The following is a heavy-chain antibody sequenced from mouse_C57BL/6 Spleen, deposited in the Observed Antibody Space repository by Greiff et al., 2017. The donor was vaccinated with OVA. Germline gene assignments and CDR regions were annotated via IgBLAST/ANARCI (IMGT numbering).Heavy chain of an antibody. Sequence: EVQLVESEGGLVQPGSSMKLSCTASGFTFSDYYMAWVRQVPEKGLEWVANINYDGSSTYYLDSLKSRFIISRDNAKNILYLQMSSLKSEDTATYYCARASYLYYFDYWGQGTTLTVSS. D-gene: IGHD2-10*01. CDR3: ARASYLYYFDY. J-gene: IGHJ2*01. CDR2: INYDGSST. V-gene: IGHV5-16*01. CDR1: GFTFSDYY.